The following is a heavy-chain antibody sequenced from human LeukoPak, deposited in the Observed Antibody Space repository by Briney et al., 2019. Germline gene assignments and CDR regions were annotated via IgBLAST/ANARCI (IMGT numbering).Heavy chain of an antibody. J-gene: IGHJ6*02. Sequence: GGSLRLSCAASGFTVSSNYMSWVRQAPGKGLEWVSVIYSGGSTYYADSVKGRFTISRDNSKNTLYLQMNSLRAEDTAVYYCARGYYYDSSGYYLYYHYYGMDVWGQGTTVTVSS. CDR1: GFTVSSNY. D-gene: IGHD3-22*01. V-gene: IGHV3-53*01. CDR2: IYSGGST. CDR3: ARGYYYDSSGYYLYYHYYGMDV.